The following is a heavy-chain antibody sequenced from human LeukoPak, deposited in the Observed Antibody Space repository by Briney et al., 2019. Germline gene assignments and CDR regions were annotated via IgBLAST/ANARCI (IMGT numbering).Heavy chain of an antibody. CDR2: IRFDGSNK. V-gene: IGHV3-30*02. CDR3: ATYRQVLLPFES. D-gene: IGHD2-8*02. CDR1: GFTFSNFG. J-gene: IGHJ4*02. Sequence: PGGSLRLSCAPSGFTFSNFGMHWVRQAPGKGLEWVAFIRFDGSNKYYADSVKGRFTISRDNSKSTLSLQMNSLRAEDTAIYYCATYRQVLLPFESWGQGTLVTVSS.